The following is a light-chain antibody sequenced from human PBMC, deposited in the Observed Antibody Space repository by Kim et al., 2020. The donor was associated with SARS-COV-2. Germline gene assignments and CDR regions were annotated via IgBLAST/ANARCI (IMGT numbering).Light chain of an antibody. CDR3: QQSYSTPRT. CDR2: AAS. Sequence: SASVGARITITRRASHTISNYLNWYQQQPGKAPKLLIYAASSLQSGVPSRFSGSGSGTDFTLTISNLHPEDFATYYCQQSYSTPRTFGQGTKLEI. CDR1: HTISNY. V-gene: IGKV1-39*01. J-gene: IGKJ1*01.